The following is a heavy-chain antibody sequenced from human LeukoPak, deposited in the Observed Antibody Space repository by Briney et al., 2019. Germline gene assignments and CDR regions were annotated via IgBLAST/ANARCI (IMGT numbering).Heavy chain of an antibody. Sequence: PGGSLRLSCTASGFTFTSYWMQWVRQAPGKGLEWVSAISGSDGSTYYTDSVKGRFTISRDNSRNTLYLQLNSLRAEDTAVYYCAKEEYSGSLLTLDYWGQGTLVTVSS. D-gene: IGHD1-26*01. J-gene: IGHJ4*02. CDR2: ISGSDGST. CDR3: AKEEYSGSLLTLDY. CDR1: GFTFTSYW. V-gene: IGHV3-23*01.